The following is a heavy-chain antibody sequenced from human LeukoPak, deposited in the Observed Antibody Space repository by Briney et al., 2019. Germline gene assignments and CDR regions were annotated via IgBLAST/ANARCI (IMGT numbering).Heavy chain of an antibody. D-gene: IGHD5-12*01. Sequence: GGSLRLSCVASGFIFSNYWMSWVRQVPGKGLEWVANMKQDGREKYLVDSVKGRFTISRDNAKNSVYLQMNSLRAEDTAVYYCAKDETPRIVANGDTFDYWGQGTLVTVSS. J-gene: IGHJ4*02. CDR1: GFIFSNYW. V-gene: IGHV3-7*03. CDR2: MKQDGREK. CDR3: AKDETPRIVANGDTFDY.